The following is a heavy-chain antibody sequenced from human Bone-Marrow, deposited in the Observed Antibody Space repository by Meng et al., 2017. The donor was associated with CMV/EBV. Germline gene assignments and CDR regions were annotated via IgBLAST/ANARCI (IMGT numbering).Heavy chain of an antibody. CDR2: IYYSGST. CDR1: GGSIRSYY. V-gene: IGHV4-59*01. Sequence: SETLSLTCTVSGGSIRSYYWSWIRQPPGKGLEWIGYIYYSGSTNYNPSLKSRVTISVDTSKNQLSLKLSSVTAADTAVYYCARGAYYDSSRYYYHGIAFDIWGQGTMVTVSS. CDR3: ARGAYYDSSRYYYHGIAFDI. J-gene: IGHJ3*02. D-gene: IGHD3-22*01.